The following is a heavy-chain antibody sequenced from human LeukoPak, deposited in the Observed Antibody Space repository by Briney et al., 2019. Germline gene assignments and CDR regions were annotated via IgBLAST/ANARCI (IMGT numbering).Heavy chain of an antibody. CDR2: IKSKTDGGTT. J-gene: IGHJ4*02. CDR3: TTSGDSGSYSALDY. V-gene: IGHV3-15*01. D-gene: IGHD3-10*01. Sequence: GGSLRLSCAASGFTFSSYWMSWVRQAPGKGLEWVGRIKSKTDGGTTDYAAPVKGRFTIPRDDSKNTLYLQMNSLKTEDTAVYYCTTSGDSGSYSALDYWGQGTLVTVSS. CDR1: GFTFSSYW.